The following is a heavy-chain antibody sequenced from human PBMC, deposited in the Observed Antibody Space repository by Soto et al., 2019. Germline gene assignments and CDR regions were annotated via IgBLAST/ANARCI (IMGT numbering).Heavy chain of an antibody. Sequence: EVQLVESGGGLVKPGGSLRLSCAASGFTVGTYSMNWVRQAPGKGLEWVSSISTSGEYIYYADSVKGRATISGDNAKNSLSLQMNSLRAQDTAVYYCARPLNDFADYTDAFDVWGQGTLVTVSS. CDR3: ARPLNDFADYTDAFDV. J-gene: IGHJ3*01. D-gene: IGHD4-17*01. CDR2: ISTSGEYI. CDR1: GFTVGTYS. V-gene: IGHV3-21*01.